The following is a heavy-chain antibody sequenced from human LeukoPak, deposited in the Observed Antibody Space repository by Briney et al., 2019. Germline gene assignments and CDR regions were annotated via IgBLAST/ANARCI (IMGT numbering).Heavy chain of an antibody. D-gene: IGHD2-2*01. CDR1: GGSFSGYY. CDR2: INHSGST. V-gene: IGHV4-34*01. CDR3: ARGPYARTFDY. J-gene: IGHJ4*02. Sequence: SETLPLTCAVYGGSFSGYYWSWIRQPPGKGLEWIGEINHSGSTNYNPSLKSRVTISVDTSKNQFSLKLSSVTAADTAVYYCARGPYARTFDYWGQGTLVTVSS.